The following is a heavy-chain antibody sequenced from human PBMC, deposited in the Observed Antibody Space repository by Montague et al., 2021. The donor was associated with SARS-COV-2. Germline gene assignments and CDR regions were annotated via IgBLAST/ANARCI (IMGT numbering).Heavy chain of an antibody. Sequence: SETLSLTCTVSGGSVSSDNWWTWVRQPPGKGLEWIWEIYHSGTNXXNPPLQSRVTISVDKSRNHLSLSLRSVTAADTAMYYCALPLGGARFDPWGQGILVTVSS. CDR2: IYHSGTN. D-gene: IGHD1-26*01. J-gene: IGHJ5*02. CDR1: GGSVSSDNW. V-gene: IGHV4-4*02. CDR3: ALPLGGARFDP.